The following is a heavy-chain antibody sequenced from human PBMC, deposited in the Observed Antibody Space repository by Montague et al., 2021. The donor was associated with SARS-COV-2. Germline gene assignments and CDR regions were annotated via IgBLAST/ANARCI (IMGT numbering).Heavy chain of an antibody. CDR3: AREFEGYFDV. CDR1: GGSISSGDYY. CDR2: ISDSGST. Sequence: TLSLTCTVSGGSISSGDYYWTWIRQHPGKGLEWIGYISDSGSTYYNPSLKSRISMSADPSKNQFSLKVNSVTAADTAVYYCAREFEGYFDVWGRGTLVIVSS. V-gene: IGHV4-31*03. J-gene: IGHJ2*01. D-gene: IGHD3-10*01.